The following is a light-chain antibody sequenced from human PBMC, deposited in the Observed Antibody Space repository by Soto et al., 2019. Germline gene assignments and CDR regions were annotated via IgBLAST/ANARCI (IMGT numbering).Light chain of an antibody. V-gene: IGLV2-8*01. CDR2: EVS. CDR1: SSDVGGYNY. J-gene: IGLJ1*01. Sequence: QSALTQPPSASGSPGQSVTISCTGTSSDVGGYNYVSWYQHHPGKAPKLLIYEVSKRPSGVPDRFSGSKSGNTASLTVSGLQAEDEADYFCSSYAGNSNVFGTGTKLTVL. CDR3: SSYAGNSNV.